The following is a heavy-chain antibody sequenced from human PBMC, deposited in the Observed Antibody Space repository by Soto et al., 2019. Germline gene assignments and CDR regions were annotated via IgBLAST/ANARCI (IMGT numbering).Heavy chain of an antibody. V-gene: IGHV1-18*01. CDR2: ISAYNGKT. CDR1: GYPFTSYG. CDR3: ARDRLFAVTGLLHY. J-gene: IGHJ4*02. D-gene: IGHD6-19*01. Sequence: QVQLVQSGAEVKKPGASVKVSCKTSGYPFTSYGINWVRQAPGQGPEWMGWISAYNGKTSYTQKFQGRVTMTTDTSTSTAYMKLRSLRSDDTAVYYCARDRLFAVTGLLHYWGQGTLVTVSS.